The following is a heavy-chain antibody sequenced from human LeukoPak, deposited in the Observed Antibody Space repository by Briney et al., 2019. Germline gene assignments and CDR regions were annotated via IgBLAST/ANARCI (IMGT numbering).Heavy chain of an antibody. V-gene: IGHV4-4*07. CDR2: MYSTGST. D-gene: IGHD3-10*01. Sequence: SATLSLTCTVAGGSISSYYWSWIRQTAGKGLEWIGRMYSTGSTNYNPSLKSRVTMSVDTSKNHFSLKLSSVTAADTAVYYCASSPTYYYGSGSYDYWGKGTLVTVSS. J-gene: IGHJ4*02. CDR1: GGSISSYY. CDR3: ASSPTYYYGSGSYDY.